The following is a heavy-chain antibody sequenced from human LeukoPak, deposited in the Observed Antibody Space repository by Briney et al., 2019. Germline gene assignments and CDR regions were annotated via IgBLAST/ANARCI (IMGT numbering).Heavy chain of an antibody. CDR1: GFTFSSYS. CDR3: ARKGVGGELGGFDY. Sequence: PGGSLRLSCAASGFTFSSYSMNWARQAPGKGLEWVSYISHSSRTIYYADSVKGRFTISRDNAKNSLYLQMNSLRAEDTALYHCARKGVGGELGGFDYWGQGTLVTVSS. J-gene: IGHJ4*02. D-gene: IGHD3-16*01. CDR2: ISHSSRTI. V-gene: IGHV3-48*01.